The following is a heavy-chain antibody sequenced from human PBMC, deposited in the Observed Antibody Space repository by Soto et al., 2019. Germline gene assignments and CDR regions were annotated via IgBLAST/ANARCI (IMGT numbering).Heavy chain of an antibody. CDR1: GFSGRANY. J-gene: IGHJ4*02. CDR2: IYDTDTT. Sequence: GGAVRLSCAVSGFSGRANYMSWVRQAPGKGLEWVSVIYDTDTTYYADSVKGRFFISRDISKNILFLQMNILRAEDTAIYYCQGYGYWGQGTLVTVSS. V-gene: IGHV3-53*01. CDR3: QGYGY. D-gene: IGHD5-18*01.